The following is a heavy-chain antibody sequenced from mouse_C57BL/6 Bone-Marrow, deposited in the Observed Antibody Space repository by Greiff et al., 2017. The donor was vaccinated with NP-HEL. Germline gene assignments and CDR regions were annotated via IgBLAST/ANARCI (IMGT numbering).Heavy chain of an antibody. CDR3: TGGDTTVVATDWYFDV. CDR2: IRLKSDNYAT. CDR1: GFTFSNYW. J-gene: IGHJ1*03. D-gene: IGHD1-1*01. V-gene: IGHV6-3*01. Sequence: EVKLVESGGGLVQPGGSMKLSCVASGFTFSNYWMNWVRQSPEKGLEWVAQIRLKSDNYATHYAESVKGRFTISRDDSKSSVYLQMNNLRAEDTGIYYCTGGDTTVVATDWYFDVWGTGTTVTVSS.